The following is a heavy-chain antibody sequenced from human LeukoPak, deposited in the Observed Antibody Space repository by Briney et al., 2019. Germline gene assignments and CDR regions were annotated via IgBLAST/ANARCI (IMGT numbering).Heavy chain of an antibody. V-gene: IGHV1-8*03. Sequence: ASVKVSCKASGYTFTGYYMHWVRQAPGQGLEWMGWMNPNSGNTGYAQKFQGRVTITRNTSISTAYMELSSLRSEDTAVYYCASRITMVRGVVGASDIWGQGTMVTVSS. D-gene: IGHD3-10*01. CDR3: ASRITMVRGVVGASDI. CDR1: GYTFTGYY. CDR2: MNPNSGNT. J-gene: IGHJ3*02.